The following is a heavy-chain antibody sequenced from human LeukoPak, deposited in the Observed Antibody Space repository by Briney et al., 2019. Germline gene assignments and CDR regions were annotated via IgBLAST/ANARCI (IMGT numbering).Heavy chain of an antibody. V-gene: IGHV3-23*01. Sequence: PGGSLRLSCAASGVTFSSYAMSWVRQAPGKGLEWVSAISGSGGSTYYADSVKGRFTISRDNSKNTLYLQMNSLRAEDTAVYYCAKGLTTVTPYYYYYGMDVWGQGTTVTVSS. CDR2: ISGSGGST. J-gene: IGHJ6*02. CDR1: GVTFSSYA. D-gene: IGHD4-17*01. CDR3: AKGLTTVTPYYYYYGMDV.